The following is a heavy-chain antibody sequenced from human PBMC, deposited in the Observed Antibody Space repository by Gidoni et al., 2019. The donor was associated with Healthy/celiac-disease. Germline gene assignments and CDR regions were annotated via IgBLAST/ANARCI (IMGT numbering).Heavy chain of an antibody. CDR1: GFTFSSYA. CDR2: SRGSGGRT. CDR3: AKEQYDYGGGSYREGDWFDP. Sequence: VHLFESLGGLVQPGGSLRLSCAASGFTFSSYAMSWVRQAPGKGLEWVSASRGSGGRTYYADAVKGRCTISRDNTKNTLYLKMNSLRAEDTAVYYCAKEQYDYGGGSYREGDWFDPWGQGTLVTVSS. D-gene: IGHD3-16*02. V-gene: IGHV3-23*01. J-gene: IGHJ5*02.